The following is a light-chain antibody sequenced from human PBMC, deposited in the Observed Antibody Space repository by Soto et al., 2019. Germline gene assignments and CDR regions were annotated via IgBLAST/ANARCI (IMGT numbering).Light chain of an antibody. Sequence: IVLTQSPGTLSLSPGERATLSCRASQSVISTYLAWYQQQPGQAPRLLLYGASNRATVIPDRFSGSGSGTDFTLTITSLEPEDFAVYFCQQFGSSPTTFGQGTKLDIK. CDR2: GAS. CDR1: QSVISTY. CDR3: QQFGSSPTT. V-gene: IGKV3-20*01. J-gene: IGKJ2*01.